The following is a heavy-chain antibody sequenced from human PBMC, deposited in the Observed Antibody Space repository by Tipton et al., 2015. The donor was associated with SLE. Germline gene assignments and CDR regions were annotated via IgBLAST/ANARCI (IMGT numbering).Heavy chain of an antibody. CDR1: GGSISSGSYY. V-gene: IGHV4-61*09. D-gene: IGHD2-2*01. Sequence: TLSLTCAVSGGSISSGSYYWSWIRQPAGKGLEWIGDIYTSGSTNYNPSLKSRVTISVDTSKNQFSLKLSSVTAADTAVYYCARATRDQAWYWGQGPLVTAPS. J-gene: IGHJ4*02. CDR2: IYTSGST. CDR3: ARATRDQAWY.